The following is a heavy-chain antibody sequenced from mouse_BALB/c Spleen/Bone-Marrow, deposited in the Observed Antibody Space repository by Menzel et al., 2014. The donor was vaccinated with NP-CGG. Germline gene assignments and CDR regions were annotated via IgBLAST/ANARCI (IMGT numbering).Heavy chain of an antibody. CDR1: GFDFSRYW. V-gene: IGHV4-1*02. J-gene: IGHJ3*01. CDR3: ARLGYYGSFAY. CDR2: INPDSNTI. Sequence: EVKLQESGGGLVQPGGSLKLSCAASGFDFSRYWMSWVRQAPGKGLEWIGEINPDSNTINYTPSLKDKFIISRDNAKNTLYLQMIKVRSEDTALYYCARLGYYGSFAYWGQGTLVTVSA. D-gene: IGHD1-2*01.